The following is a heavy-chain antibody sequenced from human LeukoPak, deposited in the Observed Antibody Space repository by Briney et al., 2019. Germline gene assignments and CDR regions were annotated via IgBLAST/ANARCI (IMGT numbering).Heavy chain of an antibody. CDR2: IIPIFGTA. CDR1: GGTFSSYA. J-gene: IGHJ4*02. Sequence: GASVQVSCKASGGTFSSYAISWVRQAPGQGLEWMGGIIPIFGTANYAQKFQGRVTITADESTSTAYMELSSLRSEDTAVYYCARDRGYSSSWYLSYFDYWGQGTLVTVSS. CDR3: ARDRGYSSSWYLSYFDY. V-gene: IGHV1-69*13. D-gene: IGHD6-13*01.